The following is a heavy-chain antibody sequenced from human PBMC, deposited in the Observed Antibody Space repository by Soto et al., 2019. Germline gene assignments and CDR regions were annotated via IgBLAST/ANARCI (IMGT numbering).Heavy chain of an antibody. CDR2: IYYSGST. CDR1: GGSISSGGYY. CDR3: ARTPPDLATVTTGRYWYFDL. Sequence: QVQLQQWGAGLLKPSETLSLTCTVSGGSISSGGYYWSWIRQHPGKGLEWIGYIYYSGSTYYNPSLKSRVTISVDTSKNQFSLKLSSVTAADTAVYYCARTPPDLATVTTGRYWYFDLWGRGTLVTVSS. V-gene: IGHV4-31*03. D-gene: IGHD4-17*01. J-gene: IGHJ2*01.